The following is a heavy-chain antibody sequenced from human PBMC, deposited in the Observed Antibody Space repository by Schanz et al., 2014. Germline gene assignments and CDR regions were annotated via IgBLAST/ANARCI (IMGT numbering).Heavy chain of an antibody. D-gene: IGHD1-26*01. CDR1: GFTFSSYS. CDR3: ARNRGSGGQNWYFDL. CDR2: ISDSGTYT. J-gene: IGHJ2*01. V-gene: IGHV3-21*05. Sequence: VQLVESGGGVVQPGRSLRLSCAASGFTFSSYSMNWVRQAPGKGLEWLSYISDSGTYTNYADSVKGRFTISRDNTKNSLFLQLNSLRADDTAVYYCARNRGSGGQNWYFDLWGRGTLVTVSA.